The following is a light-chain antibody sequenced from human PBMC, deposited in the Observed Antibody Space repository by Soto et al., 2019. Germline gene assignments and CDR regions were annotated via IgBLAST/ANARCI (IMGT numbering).Light chain of an antibody. J-gene: IGLJ1*01. CDR2: GNT. Sequence: QSVLTQPPSVSGAPGQRVTISCTGSSSDIGAGFDVHWYQHLPGTAPKLLIYGNTNRPSGVPGRFSGSKSGTSASLVITGLQAEDEADYYCQSYENSRTGFYVFGTGTKATV. CDR3: QSYENSRTGFYV. CDR1: SSDIGAGFD. V-gene: IGLV1-40*01.